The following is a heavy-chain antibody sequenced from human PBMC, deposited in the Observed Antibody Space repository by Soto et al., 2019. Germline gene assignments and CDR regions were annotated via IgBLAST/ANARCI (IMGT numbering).Heavy chain of an antibody. Sequence: SETQSLTCTVSGGSVRSGSYYWSWIRQPPGKGLEWIGYIYYSGSTNYNPSLKSRVTISVDTSKNQFSLKLSSVTAADTAVYYCARVEGGPNGFPGGMDVWGQGTTVTVSS. V-gene: IGHV4-61*01. CDR2: IYYSGST. CDR1: GGSVRSGSYY. D-gene: IGHD2-15*01. J-gene: IGHJ6*02. CDR3: ARVEGGPNGFPGGMDV.